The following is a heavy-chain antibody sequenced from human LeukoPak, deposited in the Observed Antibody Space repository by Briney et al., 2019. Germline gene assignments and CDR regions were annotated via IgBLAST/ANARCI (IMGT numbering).Heavy chain of an antibody. CDR3: ARCSSWYPQDAFDI. CDR2: IYTSGST. Sequence: PSETLSLTCTVSGGSISSGSYYWSWIRQPAGKGLEWIGRIYTSGSTNYNPSLKSRVTISVDTSKNQFSLKLSSVTAVDTAVYYCARCSSWYPQDAFDIWGQGTMVTVSS. D-gene: IGHD6-13*01. J-gene: IGHJ3*02. V-gene: IGHV4-61*02. CDR1: GGSISSGSYY.